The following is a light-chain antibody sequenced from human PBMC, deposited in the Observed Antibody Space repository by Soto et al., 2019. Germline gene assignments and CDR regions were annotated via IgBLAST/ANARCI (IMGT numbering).Light chain of an antibody. V-gene: IGKV1-39*01. CDR1: QSVDIY. CDR2: ASS. J-gene: IGKJ2*01. Sequence: DIQMTQSPSSLSASVGDRVTITCRASQSVDIYLNWYQQRPGKAPKHLIYASSSLQSGVPSRFSGRGSGTEFALTITSLQPEDFATYYCQQSYSAPRTFGQGTKLEIK. CDR3: QQSYSAPRT.